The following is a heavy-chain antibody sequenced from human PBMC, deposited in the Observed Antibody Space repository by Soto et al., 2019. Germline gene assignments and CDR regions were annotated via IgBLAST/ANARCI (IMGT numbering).Heavy chain of an antibody. CDR2: IKSKADGETT. D-gene: IGHD1-26*01. V-gene: IGHV3-15*07. CDR1: GFNFINAW. Sequence: EVQLVESGGGLVEPGGSLRLSCAASGFNFINAWMHWVRQAPGKGLEWVGRIKSKADGETTDYAAPVKGRFIISRHDSKNTLYLQINSLKMEDTAVYYCSALGVWGQGTTVTVSS. J-gene: IGHJ6*02. CDR3: SALGV.